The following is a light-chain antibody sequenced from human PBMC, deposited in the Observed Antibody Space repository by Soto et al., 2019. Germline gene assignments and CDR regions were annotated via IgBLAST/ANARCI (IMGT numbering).Light chain of an antibody. J-gene: IGLJ1*01. CDR1: SSDVGGYNY. Sequence: QSALTQPASVYGSPGQSTTISCTGTSSDVGGYNYVSWYQHHPGKAPKLIIYDVSNRPSGVSIRFSGSKSDNTASLTISGLQPEDEADYHCSSYTTSNTRQIVFGTGTKVTVL. V-gene: IGLV2-14*03. CDR3: SSYTTSNTRQIV. CDR2: DVS.